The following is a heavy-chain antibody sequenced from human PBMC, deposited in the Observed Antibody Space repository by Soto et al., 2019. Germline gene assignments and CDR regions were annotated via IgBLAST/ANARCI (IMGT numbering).Heavy chain of an antibody. CDR2: IRTMANSYAT. CDR3: IRAFDDRSAYYLP. J-gene: IGHJ5*02. D-gene: IGHD3-22*01. Sequence: EVQLVESGGGLVQPGGSLKLSCAASGFTFSDSAVHWVRQPAGKGLEWLGRIRTMANSYATAYAASMKGSFTISRDDSKNTAFLQRNSLNTEDTAVYFCIRAFDDRSAYYLPCGQGTPVTFSS. CDR1: GFTFSDSA. V-gene: IGHV3-73*02.